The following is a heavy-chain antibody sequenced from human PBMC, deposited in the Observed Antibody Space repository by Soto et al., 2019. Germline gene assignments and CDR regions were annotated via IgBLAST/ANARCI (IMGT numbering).Heavy chain of an antibody. CDR1: GGSISSGGYY. J-gene: IGHJ6*03. V-gene: IGHV4-31*03. Sequence: PSETLSLTCTVSGGSISSGGYYWSWIRQHPGKGLEWIGYIYYSGSTYYNPSLKSRVTISVDTSKNQFSLKLSSVTAADTAVYYCVRLRRAYYYYMDVWGKGTTVTVSS. CDR2: IYYSGST. D-gene: IGHD3-16*01. CDR3: VRLRRAYYYYMDV.